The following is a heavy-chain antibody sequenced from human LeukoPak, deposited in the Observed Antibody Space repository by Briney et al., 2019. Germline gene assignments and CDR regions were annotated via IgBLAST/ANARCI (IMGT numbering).Heavy chain of an antibody. CDR3: TRGEWELLYYFDY. Sequence: GGSLRLSCTASGFTFGDYAMSWFRQALGKGLEWVGFIRSKAYGGTTEYAASVKGRFTISRDDSKSIAYLQMNSLKTEDTAVYYCTRGEWELLYYFDYWGQGTLVTVSS. D-gene: IGHD1-26*01. V-gene: IGHV3-49*03. CDR1: GFTFGDYA. J-gene: IGHJ4*02. CDR2: IRSKAYGGTT.